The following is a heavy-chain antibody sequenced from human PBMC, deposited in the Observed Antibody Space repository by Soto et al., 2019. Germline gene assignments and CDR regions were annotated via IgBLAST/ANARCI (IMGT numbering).Heavy chain of an antibody. D-gene: IGHD6-19*01. J-gene: IGHJ5*02. Sequence: QVTLKESGPVLVKPTETLTLRCTASGLSITASEMGVSWMRQRPGQPLGWLAHIDSSGEKSYRTFLKSRLAISKVTSKSQIVLTMTNMDPADTATYYCARRHLAVAVSPWFDPWGQGIPVTVSS. CDR3: ARRHLAVAVSPWFDP. CDR2: IDSSGEK. CDR1: GLSITASEMG. V-gene: IGHV2-26*01.